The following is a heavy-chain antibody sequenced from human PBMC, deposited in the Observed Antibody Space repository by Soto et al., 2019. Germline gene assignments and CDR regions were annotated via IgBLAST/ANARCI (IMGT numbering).Heavy chain of an antibody. CDR1: GFTFSSYG. D-gene: IGHD2-21*02. CDR3: AKADCGGDCYSSVDY. V-gene: IGHV3-30*18. CDR2: ISYDGSNK. Sequence: GSLRLSCAASGFTFSSYGMHWVRQAPGKGLEWVAVISYDGSNKYYADSVKGRFTISRVNSKNTLYLQMNSLRAEDTAVYYCAKADCGGDCYSSVDYWGQGTLVTVSS. J-gene: IGHJ4*02.